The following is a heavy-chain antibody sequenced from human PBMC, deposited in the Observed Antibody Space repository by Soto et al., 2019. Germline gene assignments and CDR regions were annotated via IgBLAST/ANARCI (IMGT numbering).Heavy chain of an antibody. CDR3: ARGGASRMVRGVIGWFDP. Sequence: GASVKVSCKASGYTFTSYGISWVRQAPGQGLEWMGWISAYNGNTNYAQKLQGRVTMTTDTSTSTAYMELRSLRSDDTAVYYCARGGASRMVRGVIGWFDPGGQGTLVTVSS. CDR1: GYTFTSYG. J-gene: IGHJ5*02. D-gene: IGHD3-10*01. CDR2: ISAYNGNT. V-gene: IGHV1-18*01.